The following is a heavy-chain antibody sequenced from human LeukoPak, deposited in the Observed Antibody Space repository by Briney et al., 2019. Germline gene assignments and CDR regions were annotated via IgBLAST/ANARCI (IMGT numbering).Heavy chain of an antibody. Sequence: SETLSLTCAVYGGSFSGYYWSWIRQPPGNGLEWIGEINHSGSTNYNPSLKSRVTISVDTSKNQFSLKLSSVTAADTAVYYCARVDSSGWGPTGYGMDVWGQGTTVTVSS. CDR3: ARVDSSGWGPTGYGMDV. V-gene: IGHV4-34*01. J-gene: IGHJ6*02. CDR2: INHSGST. D-gene: IGHD6-19*01. CDR1: GGSFSGYY.